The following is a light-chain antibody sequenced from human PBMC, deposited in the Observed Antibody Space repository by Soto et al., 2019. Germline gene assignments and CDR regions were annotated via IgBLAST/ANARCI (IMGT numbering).Light chain of an antibody. CDR1: QSISNW. J-gene: IGKJ4*01. V-gene: IGKV1-5*03. CDR2: RAS. CDR3: QQYNSYSPRLT. Sequence: DIQMTQSPSTLSASVGVRVTITCRASQSISNWLAWYQQKPGKAPKLLIYRASSLESGVPSRFSGSGSGTEFTLTISSLQPDDFATYYCQQYNSYSPRLTFGGGTKVETK.